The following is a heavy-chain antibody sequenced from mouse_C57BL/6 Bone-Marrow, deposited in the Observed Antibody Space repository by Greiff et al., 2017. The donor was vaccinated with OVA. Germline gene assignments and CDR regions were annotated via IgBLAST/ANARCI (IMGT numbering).Heavy chain of an antibody. CDR1: GFNIKDDY. D-gene: IGHD2-2*01. CDR2: IDPENGDT. V-gene: IGHV14-4*01. Sequence: VQLQQSGAELVRPGASVKLSCTASGFNIKDDYMHWVKQRPEQGLEWIGWIDPENGDTEYDSKFQGKATITADTSSNTAYLQLSSLTSEDTAVYVCTTACDYGFYWYFAGWGQGTTVTVSS. CDR3: TTACDYGFYWYFAG. J-gene: IGHJ1*01.